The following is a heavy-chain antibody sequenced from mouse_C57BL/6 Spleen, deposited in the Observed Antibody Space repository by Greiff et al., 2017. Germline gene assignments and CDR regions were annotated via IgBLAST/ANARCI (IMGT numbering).Heavy chain of an antibody. CDR2: ISSGSSTI. D-gene: IGHD2-4*01. V-gene: IGHV5-17*01. CDR1: GFTFSDYG. CDR3: ARAYYDYSYAMDY. J-gene: IGHJ4*01. Sequence: EVKVVESGGGLVKPGGSLKLSCAASGFTFSDYGMHWVRQAPEKGLEWVAYISSGSSTIYYADTVKGRFTISRDNAKNTLFLQMTSLRSEDTAMYYCARAYYDYSYAMDYWGQGTSVTVSS.